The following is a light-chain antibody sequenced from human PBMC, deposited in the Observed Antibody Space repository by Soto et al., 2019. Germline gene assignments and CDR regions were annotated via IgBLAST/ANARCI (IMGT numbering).Light chain of an antibody. CDR1: QSVSSY. Sequence: EIVLTQSTGTRSLSPVERATLSFRASQSVSSYLAWYQQKPGQAPRLLIYDASNRATGIPARFSGSGSGTDFTLTISSLEPEDFAVYYCQQRNNWPPITFGQGTRLEI. CDR2: DAS. J-gene: IGKJ5*01. CDR3: QQRNNWPPIT. V-gene: IGKV3-11*01.